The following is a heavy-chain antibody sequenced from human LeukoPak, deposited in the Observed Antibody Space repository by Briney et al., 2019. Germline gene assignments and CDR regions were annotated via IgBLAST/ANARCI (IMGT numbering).Heavy chain of an antibody. CDR2: IYHSGST. J-gene: IGHJ5*02. CDR3: ARDYDGYAST. D-gene: IGHD2-2*01. V-gene: IGHV4-30-2*01. Sequence: PSETLSLTCAVSGGSISSGGYSWSWIRQPPGKGLEWIGYIYHSGSTYYNPSLKSRVTISVDRSKNQFSLKLSAVTAADTAVYYCARDYDGYASTWGQGTLVTVSS. CDR1: GGSISSGGYS.